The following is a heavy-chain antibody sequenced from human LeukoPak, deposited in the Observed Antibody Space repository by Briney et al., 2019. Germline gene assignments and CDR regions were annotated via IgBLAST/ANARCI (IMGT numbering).Heavy chain of an antibody. J-gene: IGHJ4*02. Sequence: GASVKVSCKASGYTFTSYGISWVRQAPGQGLEWMGRIIPILGIANYAQKFQGRVTITADKSTSTAYMELSSLRSEDTAVYYCAAGDAYFDYWGQGTLVTVSS. D-gene: IGHD4-17*01. V-gene: IGHV1-69*04. CDR1: GYTFTSYG. CDR2: IIPILGIA. CDR3: AAGDAYFDY.